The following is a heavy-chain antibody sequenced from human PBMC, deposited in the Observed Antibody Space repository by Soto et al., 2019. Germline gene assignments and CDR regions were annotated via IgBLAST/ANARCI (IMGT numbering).Heavy chain of an antibody. D-gene: IGHD4-17*01. CDR2: ISYDGSNK. J-gene: IGHJ2*01. V-gene: IGHV3-30*18. Sequence: QVQLVESGGGVVQPGRSLRLSCAASGFTFSSCGMHWVRQAPGKGLEWVAVISYDGSNKYYADSVKGRFTISRDNSENTLYLQMTSLTTEDTAVYYCAKEVGAAVTTFTIWYFDLWGRGTLVTVSS. CDR3: AKEVGAAVTTFTIWYFDL. CDR1: GFTFSSCG.